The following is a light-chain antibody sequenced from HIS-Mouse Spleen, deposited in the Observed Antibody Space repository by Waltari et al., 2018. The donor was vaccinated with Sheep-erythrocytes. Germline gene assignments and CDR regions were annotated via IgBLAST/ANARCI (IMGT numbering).Light chain of an antibody. CDR3: QAWDSSIYG. J-gene: IGLJ1*01. CDR1: KLGDKY. CDR2: QDS. V-gene: IGLV3-1*01. Sequence: SYELTQPPSVSVSPGQTASITCSGDKLGDKYACWYQQKPGQSPVLVIYQDSKRPSGIPERFSGSNSGNTATLTISGTQAMDEADYYCQAWDSSIYGFGTGTKVTVL.